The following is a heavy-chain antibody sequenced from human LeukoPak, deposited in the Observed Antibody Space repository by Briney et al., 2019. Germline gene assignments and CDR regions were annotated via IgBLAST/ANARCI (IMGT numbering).Heavy chain of an antibody. CDR2: IAEDRSEK. CDR3: ARDKGKYTNYVTY. J-gene: IGHJ4*02. V-gene: IGHV3-7*01. CDR1: GFTSSGYW. D-gene: IGHD2-8*01. Sequence: GGSLRLSCAASGFTSSGYWMSWVRQAPGGGLEWVANIAEDRSEKYYVDSVKGRFTVSRDNAKNSLYLLMNRLRVEDTAVYYCARDKGKYTNYVTYWGQGTLVTVSS.